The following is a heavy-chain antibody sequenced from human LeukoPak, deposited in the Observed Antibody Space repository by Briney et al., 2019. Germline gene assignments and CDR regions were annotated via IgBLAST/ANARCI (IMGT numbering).Heavy chain of an antibody. CDR2: IYYSGST. Sequence: SETLSLTCTVSGGSISSSSYYWGWIRQPPGKGLEWIGSIYYSGSTYYNPSLKSRVTISVDTSKNQFSLKLSSVTAADTAVYYCAKDLNYGELVDSWGKGTLVTVSS. D-gene: IGHD4-17*01. CDR3: AKDLNYGELVDS. J-gene: IGHJ4*02. V-gene: IGHV4-39*07. CDR1: GGSISSSSYY.